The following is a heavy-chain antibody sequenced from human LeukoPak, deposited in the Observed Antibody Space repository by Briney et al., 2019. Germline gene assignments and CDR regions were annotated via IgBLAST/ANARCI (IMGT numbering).Heavy chain of an antibody. CDR3: AREISMTVGGGAFDI. D-gene: IGHD3-22*01. CDR1: GGSISSYY. J-gene: IGHJ3*02. Sequence: RPSETLSLTCTVSGGSISSYYWNWIRQPPGKGLEWIGCIYYTGSTNYNPSLKSRVTISVDTSKNQFSLKLTSVITADTAVYYCAREISMTVGGGAFDIWGQGTMVTVSS. CDR2: IYYTGST. V-gene: IGHV4-59*01.